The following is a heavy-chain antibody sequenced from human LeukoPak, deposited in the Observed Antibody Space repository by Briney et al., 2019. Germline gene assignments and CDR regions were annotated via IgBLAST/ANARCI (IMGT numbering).Heavy chain of an antibody. CDR1: GGSIRSSYYY. CDR2: IYDSGST. V-gene: IGHV4-39*07. J-gene: IGHJ4*02. Sequence: PSETLSLTCTVSGGSIRSSYYYWGWIRQPPGKGLEWIGSIYDSGSTYYNPSLKSRVTISVDTSKNQFSLKLSSVTAADTAVYYCARVGYDSSGYYSENWGQGTLVTVSS. D-gene: IGHD3-22*01. CDR3: ARVGYDSSGYYSEN.